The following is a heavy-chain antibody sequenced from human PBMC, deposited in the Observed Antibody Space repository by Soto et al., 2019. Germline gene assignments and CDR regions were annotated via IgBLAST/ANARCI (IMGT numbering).Heavy chain of an antibody. Sequence: PGGSLRLSCAASGFTFSNAWMSWVRQAPGKGLEWVGRIKSKTDGGTTDYAAPMKGRFTISRDDSKNTLYLQMNSLKTEDTAVYYCTTDSRSSGTDYWGQGTLVTVSS. D-gene: IGHD6-6*01. CDR2: IKSKTDGGTT. CDR3: TTDSRSSGTDY. J-gene: IGHJ4*02. V-gene: IGHV3-15*01. CDR1: GFTFSNAW.